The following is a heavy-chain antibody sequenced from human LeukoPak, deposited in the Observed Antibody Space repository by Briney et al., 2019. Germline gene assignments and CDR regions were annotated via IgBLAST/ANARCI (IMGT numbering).Heavy chain of an antibody. Sequence: SETLSLTCTVSGGSISSHFWSWIRQPPGKGLEWIGYIHYTGSTNYNPSLKSRVTMSVDTSKNQFSLKLSSVTAADTAVYYCARDGYSGSSLFDYWGQGTLATVSS. CDR1: GGSISSHF. V-gene: IGHV4-59*11. D-gene: IGHD1-26*01. CDR2: IHYTGST. J-gene: IGHJ4*02. CDR3: ARDGYSGSSLFDY.